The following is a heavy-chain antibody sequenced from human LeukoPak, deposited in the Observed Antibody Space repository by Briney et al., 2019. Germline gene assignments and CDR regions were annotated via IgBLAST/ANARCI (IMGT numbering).Heavy chain of an antibody. CDR3: ARDRLLISGAPAIYYFDY. V-gene: IGHV3-48*02. D-gene: IGHD1-26*01. CDR2: ISSSSPTI. J-gene: IGHJ4*02. Sequence: GGSLRLSCAASGFTFSRYNMNWVRPAPGQGLEWLSFISSSSPTISHADSVKARFSTSRDNAKKSLYLQMNSLRDEDTAVYYCARDRLLISGAPAIYYFDYWGQGTLVTVSS. CDR1: GFTFSRYN.